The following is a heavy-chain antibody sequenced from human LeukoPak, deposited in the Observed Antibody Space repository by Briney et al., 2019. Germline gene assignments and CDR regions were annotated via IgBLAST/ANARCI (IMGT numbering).Heavy chain of an antibody. D-gene: IGHD4-17*01. J-gene: IGHJ5*02. CDR2: IIPIFGTA. CDR3: ARGHGDYVTNWFDP. CDR1: GGTFSSYA. V-gene: IGHV1-69*05. Sequence: GASVKVSCKASGGTFSSYAISWVRQAPGQGLEWMGGIIPIFGTANYAQKFQGRVTITTDESTSTAYMELSSLRSEDTAVYYCARGHGDYVTNWFDPWGQGTLVTVSS.